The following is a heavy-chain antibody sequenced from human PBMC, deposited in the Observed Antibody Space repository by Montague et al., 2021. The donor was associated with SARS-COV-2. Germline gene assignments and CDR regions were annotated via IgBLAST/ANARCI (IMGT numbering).Heavy chain of an antibody. Sequence: SLSLSFSASGFTFDDYTMHWVRQAPGKGLEWVSLISWDGGSTYYADSVKGRFTISRDNSKNSLYLQMNSLRTEDTALYYCAKDMGAWNYYYGMDVWGQGTTVTVSS. CDR3: AKDMGAWNYYYGMDV. D-gene: IGHD1-1*01. V-gene: IGHV3-43*01. CDR1: GFTFDDYT. CDR2: ISWDGGST. J-gene: IGHJ6*02.